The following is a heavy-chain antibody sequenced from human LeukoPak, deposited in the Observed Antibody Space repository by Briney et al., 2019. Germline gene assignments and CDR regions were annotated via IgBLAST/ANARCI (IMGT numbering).Heavy chain of an antibody. CDR2: IYSLGDT. CDR1: GFIVSDNC. Sequence: GGSLRLSCTASGFIVSDNCMSWVRQAPGKGLEWVSLIYSLGDTYYADSVKGRFTISRDNSKNTLYLQMNSLRAEDTAVYYCAKSGYYYYYYGMDVWGQGTTVTVSS. CDR3: AKSGYYYYYYGMDV. V-gene: IGHV3-53*01. J-gene: IGHJ6*02.